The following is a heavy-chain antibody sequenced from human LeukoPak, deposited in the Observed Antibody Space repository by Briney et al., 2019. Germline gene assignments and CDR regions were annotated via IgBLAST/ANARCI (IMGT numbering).Heavy chain of an antibody. J-gene: IGHJ4*02. CDR1: GGSLSSDY. CDR2: IYYSGST. Sequence: SETLSLTCTVSGGSLSSDYWGWIRQPPGKGLGWIGYIYYSGSTNYNPSLKSRVTISVETSKKQCSPKPSAVAAARRGVYYCAGRYYYDSSGYSAFDYWGEGTLVTVSS. CDR3: AGRYYYDSSGYSAFDY. V-gene: IGHV4-59*01. D-gene: IGHD3-22*01.